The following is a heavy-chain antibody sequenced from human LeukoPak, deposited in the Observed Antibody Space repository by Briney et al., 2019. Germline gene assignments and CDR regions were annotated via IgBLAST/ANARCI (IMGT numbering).Heavy chain of an antibody. CDR1: GFTFSDHY. Sequence: GGSLRVSCAASGFTFSDHYVEWVRQAPGKGLEWVGRSGNKAKSYTTEHAASVKGRFTISRDDSKNSLYLHMNSLKAEDTAVYYCARDGPGYYYGLDVWGQGTTVTVSS. V-gene: IGHV3-72*01. J-gene: IGHJ6*02. CDR2: SGNKAKSYTT. CDR3: ARDGPGYYYGLDV.